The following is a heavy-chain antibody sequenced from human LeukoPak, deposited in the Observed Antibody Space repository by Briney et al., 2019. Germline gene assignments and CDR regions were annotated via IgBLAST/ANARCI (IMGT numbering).Heavy chain of an antibody. D-gene: IGHD2-21*02. CDR2: FDPEDGET. CDR1: GYTLTELS. CDR3: ATAPPYCGGDCPYYFDY. Sequence: ASVKVSCKVSGYTLTELSMHWVRQAPGKGLEWMGGFDPEDGETIYARKFQGRVTMTEDTSTDTAYMELSSLRSEDTAVYYCATAPPYCGGDCPYYFDYWGQGTLVTVSS. J-gene: IGHJ4*02. V-gene: IGHV1-24*01.